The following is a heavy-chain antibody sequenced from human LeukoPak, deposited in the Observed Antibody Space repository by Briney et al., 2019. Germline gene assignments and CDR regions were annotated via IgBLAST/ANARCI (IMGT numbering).Heavy chain of an antibody. D-gene: IGHD1-26*01. CDR3: AREGTIVGATTGSFDH. CDR1: GFTFSSYG. J-gene: IGHJ4*02. V-gene: IGHV3-20*01. CDR2: INWNGGST. Sequence: GGSLRLSCAASGFTFSSYGMSWVRQAPGKGLEWVSGINWNGGSTGYADSVKGRFTISRDNAKNSLYLQMNSLRAEDTALYNCAREGTIVGATTGSFDHWGQGTLVIVSS.